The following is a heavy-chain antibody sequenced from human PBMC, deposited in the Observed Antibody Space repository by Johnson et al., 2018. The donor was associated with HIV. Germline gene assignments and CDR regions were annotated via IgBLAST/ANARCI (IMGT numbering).Heavy chain of an antibody. J-gene: IGHJ3*02. CDR2: INWNGGST. D-gene: IGHD1-26*01. V-gene: IGHV3-20*04. CDR1: GFTFSSYA. Sequence: VQLVESGGGVVRPGGSLRLSCAASGFTFSSYAMHWVRQAPGKGLEWVSGINWNGGSTGYADSVKGRFTISRDNAKNSLYLQMNSLRAEDTALYYCARASAATKGNAFDIWGQGTMVTVSS. CDR3: ARASAATKGNAFDI.